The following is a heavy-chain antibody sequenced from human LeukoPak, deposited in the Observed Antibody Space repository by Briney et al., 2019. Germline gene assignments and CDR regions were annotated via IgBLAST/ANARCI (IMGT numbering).Heavy chain of an antibody. J-gene: IGHJ6*04. V-gene: IGHV3-64*01. CDR1: GFTFSSYA. CDR2: INSNGGST. D-gene: IGHD3-10*02. CDR3: AELGITMIGGV. Sequence: GGSLRLSCVASGFTFSSYAMHWVRQTPGKGLEYVSGINSNGGSTHYANSVKGRFTISRDNSKHTLYLQMNSLRAEDTAVYYCAELGITMIGGVWGKGTTVTISS.